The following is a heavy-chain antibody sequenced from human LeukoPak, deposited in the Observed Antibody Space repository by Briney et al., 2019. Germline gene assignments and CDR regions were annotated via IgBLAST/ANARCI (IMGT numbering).Heavy chain of an antibody. D-gene: IGHD3-22*01. V-gene: IGHV4-39*01. J-gene: IGHJ4*02. Sequence: WIRQPPGKGLEWIGSIYYSGSTYYNPSLKSRVTISVDTSKNQFSLKLSSVTAADTAVYYCARRRRSLGYYDSSGSTFDYWGQGTLVTVSS. CDR2: IYYSGST. CDR3: ARRRRSLGYYDSSGSTFDY.